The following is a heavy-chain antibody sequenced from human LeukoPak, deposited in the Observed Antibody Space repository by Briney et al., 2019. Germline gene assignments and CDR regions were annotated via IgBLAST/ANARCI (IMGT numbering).Heavy chain of an antibody. Sequence: SEPLSLTCTVSGGSISSYYWSWIRQPPGKGLEWIGYIYYSGSTNYNPSLKSRVTISVDTSKNQFSLKLSSMTAADTAVYYCARDRLGVGAAPFYYWVQGTLVTVSS. CDR1: GGSISSYY. CDR2: IYYSGST. D-gene: IGHD1-26*01. J-gene: IGHJ4*02. CDR3: ARDRLGVGAAPFYY. V-gene: IGHV4-59*01.